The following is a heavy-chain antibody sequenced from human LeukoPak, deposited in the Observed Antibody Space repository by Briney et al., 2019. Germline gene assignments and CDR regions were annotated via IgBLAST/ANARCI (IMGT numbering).Heavy chain of an antibody. D-gene: IGHD3-10*01. Sequence: GASVKVSCKASGSTFTSYYMRWVRPAPGQGLEWMGIINPSGGSTSYAQKFQGRVTMTRDTSTSTVYMELSSLRSEDTAVYYCARAKTYYYGSGSYSLDYWGQGTLLTVSS. V-gene: IGHV1-46*01. CDR3: ARAKTYYYGSGSYSLDY. J-gene: IGHJ4*02. CDR2: INPSGGST. CDR1: GSTFTSYY.